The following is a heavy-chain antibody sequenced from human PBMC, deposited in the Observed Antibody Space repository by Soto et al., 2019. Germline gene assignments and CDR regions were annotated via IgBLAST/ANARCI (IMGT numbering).Heavy chain of an antibody. J-gene: IGHJ6*02. Sequence: QVQLVESGGGVVQPGRSLRLSCAASGFTFRSNAMHWVRQAPGKGLEWVAVISYDGSSQYYADSVKGRFTISRDNSKNTLYLQMNSLRAEDTAVYCCARDPTAQYYYYGMDVWGQGTTVTVSS. CDR1: GFTFRSNA. D-gene: IGHD4-4*01. CDR2: ISYDGSSQ. V-gene: IGHV3-30-3*01. CDR3: ARDPTAQYYYYGMDV.